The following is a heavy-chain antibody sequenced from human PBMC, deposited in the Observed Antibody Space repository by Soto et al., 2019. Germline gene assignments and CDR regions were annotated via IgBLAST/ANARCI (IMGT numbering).Heavy chain of an antibody. V-gene: IGHV4-30-2*01. CDR2: IYHSGAT. CDR1: GDSISRDGYS. J-gene: IGHJ4*01. Sequence: QVQLRESGSGLVKPSQTLVLTCTVSGDSISRDGYSWSWLRQPPGKGLEWIGYIYHSGATYYNPSLKSRVTTSVDKSKNQFSLRLASVTAADTAVYYCAREMSYYFDSWGHGTLVTVSS. CDR3: AREMSYYFDS.